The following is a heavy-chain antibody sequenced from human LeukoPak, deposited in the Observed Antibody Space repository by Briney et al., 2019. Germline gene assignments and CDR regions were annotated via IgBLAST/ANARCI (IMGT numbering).Heavy chain of an antibody. Sequence: ASVKVSCKASGGTFSSYAISWVRQAPGQGLEWMGGITPIFGTANYAQKFQGRVTITADKSTSTAYMELSSLRSEDTAVYYCAGGGSSFVYYYYYMDVWGKGTTVTVSS. CDR3: AGGGSSFVYYYYYMDV. V-gene: IGHV1-69*06. CDR2: ITPIFGTA. D-gene: IGHD3-10*01. J-gene: IGHJ6*03. CDR1: GGTFSSYA.